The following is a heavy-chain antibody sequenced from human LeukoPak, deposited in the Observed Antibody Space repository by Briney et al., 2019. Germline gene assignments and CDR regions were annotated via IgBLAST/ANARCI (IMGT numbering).Heavy chain of an antibody. J-gene: IGHJ3*02. CDR2: IGAGGTFT. Sequence: PGGSLRLSCTASGFTFSSYAMNWVRQAPGKGLEWVSGIGAGGTFTYYADSVKGRFTIFRDSSRNTLYLQMNSLRAEDTAVYYCARQGATSAFDIWGQGTMVTVSS. CDR3: ARQGATSAFDI. CDR1: GFTFSSYA. V-gene: IGHV3-23*01. D-gene: IGHD1-26*01.